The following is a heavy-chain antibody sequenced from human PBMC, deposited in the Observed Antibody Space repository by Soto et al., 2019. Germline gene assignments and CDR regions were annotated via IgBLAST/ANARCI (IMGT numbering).Heavy chain of an antibody. Sequence: SATLSLTCTVSGGSISSYYWGWIRQPPGKGLEWIGYIYYSGSTNYNPSLKSRVTISVDTSKNQFSLKLSSVTAEDTAVYYCARDLGPRGGDQIHYAFDIWGQGTMVTVSS. CDR3: ARDLGPRGGDQIHYAFDI. D-gene: IGHD5-18*01. V-gene: IGHV4-59*01. CDR2: IYYSGST. CDR1: GGSISSYY. J-gene: IGHJ3*02.